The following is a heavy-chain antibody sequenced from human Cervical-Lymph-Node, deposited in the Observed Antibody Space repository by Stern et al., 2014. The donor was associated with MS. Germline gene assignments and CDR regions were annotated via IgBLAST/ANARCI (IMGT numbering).Heavy chain of an antibody. D-gene: IGHD6-6*01. CDR3: ARGVDKAARATHYHYYGLDA. Sequence: QVQLQQWGAGLLKPSETLSLTCAVYGGSFSGYSWSWIRQSPGKGLEWIGEINHSGSTNCNPSLKSRVTISVDTSKNQCSLKLSSVIAADTAMYYCARGVDKAARATHYHYYGLDAWGQGTTVTVSS. CDR1: GGSFSGYS. CDR2: INHSGST. V-gene: IGHV4-34*01. J-gene: IGHJ6*02.